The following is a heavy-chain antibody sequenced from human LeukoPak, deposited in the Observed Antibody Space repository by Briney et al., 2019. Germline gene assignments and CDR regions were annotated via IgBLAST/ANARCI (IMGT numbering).Heavy chain of an antibody. CDR2: FDPEDGET. CDR3: ATVGTPPIAAAGIGYYYYGMDV. Sequence: ASVTVSFKVSGYTLTELSMHWVRQAPGKGLEWMGGFDPEDGETIYAQKFQGRVTMTEDTSTDTAYMELSSLRSEDTAVYYCATVGTPPIAAAGIGYYYYGMDVWGQGTTVTVSS. CDR1: GYTLTELS. V-gene: IGHV1-24*01. J-gene: IGHJ6*02. D-gene: IGHD6-13*01.